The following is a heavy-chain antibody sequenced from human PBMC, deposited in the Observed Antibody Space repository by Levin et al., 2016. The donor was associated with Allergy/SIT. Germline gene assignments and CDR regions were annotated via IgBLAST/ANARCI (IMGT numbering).Heavy chain of an antibody. D-gene: IGHD3-10*01. CDR3: ARGLRGPDS. Sequence: WIRQPQEGLEWISYISDSSAYTNYADSVKGRFTISRDNAKKSLYLQMNSLRAEDTAVYYCARGLRGPDSWGQGTLVTVSS. J-gene: IGHJ5*01. CDR2: ISDSSAYT. V-gene: IGHV3-11*06.